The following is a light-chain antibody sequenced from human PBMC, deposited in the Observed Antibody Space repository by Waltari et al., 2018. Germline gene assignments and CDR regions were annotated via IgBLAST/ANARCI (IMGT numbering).Light chain of an antibody. V-gene: IGLV6-57*01. J-gene: IGLJ3*02. Sequence: NFMLTQPHSVSESPGKTVTISCTRSSGTIASNYVLWYQQRPGSSPTTVIYEDNQRPSGVHDRFSGSIDSSSNSASLTISGLKTEDEADYYCQSYDTNNQGVFGGGTKLTVL. CDR2: EDN. CDR3: QSYDTNNQGV. CDR1: SGTIASNY.